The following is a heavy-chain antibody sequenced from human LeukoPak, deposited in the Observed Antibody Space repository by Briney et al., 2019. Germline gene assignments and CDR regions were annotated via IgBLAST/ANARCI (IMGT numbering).Heavy chain of an antibody. CDR1: GFTVSSNY. Sequence: GGSLRLSCAASGFTVSSNYMSWVRQAPGKGLEWVSVIYSGGSTYYADSVKGRFTISRDNSKNTLYLQMNSLRAEDTAVYYCARVGGYYDGYFDYWGQGTLVTVSS. V-gene: IGHV3-53*01. CDR2: IYSGGST. J-gene: IGHJ4*02. CDR3: ARVGGYYDGYFDY. D-gene: IGHD3-22*01.